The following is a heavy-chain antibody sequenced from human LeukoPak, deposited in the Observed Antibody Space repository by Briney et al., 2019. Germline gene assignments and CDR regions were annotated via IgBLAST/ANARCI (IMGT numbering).Heavy chain of an antibody. D-gene: IGHD6-19*01. V-gene: IGHV3-48*04. J-gene: IGHJ3*02. CDR3: AKDIGIAVAPDAFDI. Sequence: GGSLRLSCAASGFTFSSYSMNWVRQAPGKGLEWVSYISSSSSTIYYADSVKGRFTISRDNAKNSLYLQMNSLRAEDTALYYCAKDIGIAVAPDAFDIWGQGTMVTVSS. CDR1: GFTFSSYS. CDR2: ISSSSSTI.